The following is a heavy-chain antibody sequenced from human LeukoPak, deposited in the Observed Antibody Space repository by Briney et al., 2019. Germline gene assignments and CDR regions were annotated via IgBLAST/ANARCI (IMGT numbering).Heavy chain of an antibody. CDR3: ARERAHYYDSSGYLYYFDY. D-gene: IGHD3-22*01. Sequence: SVKVSCKAPGGNFSSYDICGVRQAPGQWLEWMGGSIPIFGTANYAQKFEGRVTITADESTSTAYMELSSLRSEDTAVYYCARERAHYYDSSGYLYYFDYWGQGTLVTVSS. V-gene: IGHV1-69*13. CDR2: SIPIFGTA. CDR1: GGNFSSYD. J-gene: IGHJ4*02.